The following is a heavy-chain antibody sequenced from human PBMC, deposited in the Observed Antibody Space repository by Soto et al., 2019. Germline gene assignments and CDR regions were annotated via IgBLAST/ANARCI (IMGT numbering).Heavy chain of an antibody. Sequence: GGVLRLSCAASGFTFSSYAMHWVRQAPGKGLEWVAVISYDGSNKYYADSVKGRFTISRDNSKNTLYLQTNSLRAEDTAVYYCARDRVRTGRNSCMDVWGQGTTVTVSS. D-gene: IGHD1-1*01. CDR1: GFTFSSYA. J-gene: IGHJ6*02. CDR2: ISYDGSNK. CDR3: ARDRVRTGRNSCMDV. V-gene: IGHV3-30-3*01.